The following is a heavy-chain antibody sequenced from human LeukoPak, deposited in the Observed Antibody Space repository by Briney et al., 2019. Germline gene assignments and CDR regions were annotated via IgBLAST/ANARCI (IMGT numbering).Heavy chain of an antibody. CDR3: ASHLRLANAFDI. Sequence: GGSLRLSCAASGFTFTIFGLNWVRQAPGKGPEWVSYIDARSGITYYADSVQGRFTLSRDNAKNSLYLQMNSLRAEDTAVYYCASHLRLANAFDIWGQGTMVTVSS. CDR1: GFTFTIFG. V-gene: IGHV3-48*04. J-gene: IGHJ3*02. CDR2: IDARSGIT. D-gene: IGHD3-3*01.